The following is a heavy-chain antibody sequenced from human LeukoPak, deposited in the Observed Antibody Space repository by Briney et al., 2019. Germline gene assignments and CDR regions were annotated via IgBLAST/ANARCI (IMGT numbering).Heavy chain of an antibody. V-gene: IGHV3-23*01. CDR1: GFTFSGYA. CDR3: AKAYAPGIPAQNIAAAGV. D-gene: IGHD6-13*01. Sequence: PGGSLRLSCAASGFTFSGYAMSWVRQAPGKGLEWVSAITGSGGSTYYADSVKGRFTISRDNSKNTLYLQMNSLRAEDTAVYYCAKAYAPGIPAQNIAAAGVWGQGTLVTVSS. J-gene: IGHJ4*02. CDR2: ITGSGGST.